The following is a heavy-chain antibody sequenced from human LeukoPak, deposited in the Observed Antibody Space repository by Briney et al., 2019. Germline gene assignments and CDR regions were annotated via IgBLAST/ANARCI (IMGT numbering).Heavy chain of an antibody. CDR2: ISSSSSTI. Sequence: TGGSLRLSCVVSGFTFNNYGMNWVRQAPGKGLEWVSYISSSSSTIYYADSVKGRFTISRDNAKNSLYLQMNSLRAEDTAVYYCARGWVMAPFDYWGQGTLVTVSS. V-gene: IGHV3-48*01. J-gene: IGHJ4*02. D-gene: IGHD3-16*01. CDR1: GFTFNNYG. CDR3: ARGWVMAPFDY.